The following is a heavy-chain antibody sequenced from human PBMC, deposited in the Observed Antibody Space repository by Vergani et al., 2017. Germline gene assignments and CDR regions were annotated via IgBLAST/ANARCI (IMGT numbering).Heavy chain of an antibody. CDR2: ISGSGGST. Sequence: EVQLLESGGGLVQPGGSLRLSCAASGFTFSNYAMSWVRQALGKGLEWVSTISGSGGSTYYADSVKGRFTISRDNDNNSLTLDMTTLRVEDTAVYYCAKNPGISTTRHYYAMDVWGQGTTVTVSS. CDR3: AKNPGISTTRHYYAMDV. J-gene: IGHJ6*02. V-gene: IGHV3-23*01. CDR1: GFTFSNYA. D-gene: IGHD1-1*01.